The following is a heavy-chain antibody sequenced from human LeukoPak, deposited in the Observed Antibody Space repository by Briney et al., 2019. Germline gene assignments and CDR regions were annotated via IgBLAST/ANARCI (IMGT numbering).Heavy chain of an antibody. J-gene: IGHJ4*02. CDR3: TWSGLKIES. Sequence: GGSLRLSCAASGFTFNSAWMSWVRQAPGKGLEWVAQIKTETDGGTTDYAAPVKGRFTISRDGSKNMVFLQMNSLKTDNTALYYCTWSGLKIESWGQGTLVTVSS. CDR2: IKTETDGGTT. V-gene: IGHV3-15*01. CDR1: GFTFNSAW. D-gene: IGHD3-3*01.